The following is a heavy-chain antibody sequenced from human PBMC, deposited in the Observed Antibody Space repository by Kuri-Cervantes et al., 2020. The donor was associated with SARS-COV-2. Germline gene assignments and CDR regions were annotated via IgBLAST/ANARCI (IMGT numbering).Heavy chain of an antibody. V-gene: IGHV4-61*09. J-gene: IGHJ4*02. CDR1: GGSISGGSYY. CDR3: ARWNYDFWSGYYYPLIDY. Sequence: SETLSLTCTVSGGSISGGSYYWSWIRQPAGKGLEWIGYIYTSGSTNYNPSLKSRVTISVDTSKNQFSLKLSSVTAADTAVYYCARWNYDFWSGYYYPLIDYWGQGTLVTVSS. D-gene: IGHD3-3*01. CDR2: IYTSGST.